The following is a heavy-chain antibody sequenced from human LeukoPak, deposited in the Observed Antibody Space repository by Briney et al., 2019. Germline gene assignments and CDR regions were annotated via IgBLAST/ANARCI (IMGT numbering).Heavy chain of an antibody. V-gene: IGHV3-30*04. CDR3: ARQMTSTRLFDS. CDR2: IGSDGSKK. J-gene: IGHJ4*02. Sequence: GRSLRLSRVASGFMFSDHAFHWVRQSPDKGLEWVALIGSDGSKKYYADSVQGRFTVSRENSKNTLFLQMNTLRADDTAVYFCARQMTSTRLFDSWGQGTLVTVSS. CDR1: GFMFSDHA. D-gene: IGHD5/OR15-5a*01.